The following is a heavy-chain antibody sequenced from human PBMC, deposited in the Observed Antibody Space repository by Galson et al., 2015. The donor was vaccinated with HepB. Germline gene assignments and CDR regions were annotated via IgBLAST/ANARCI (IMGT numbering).Heavy chain of an antibody. CDR3: ARVFVLDYDSSGYRDY. CDR1: GGTFSSYT. J-gene: IGHJ4*02. CDR2: IIPILGIA. V-gene: IGHV1-69*02. Sequence: SVKVSCKASGGTFSSYTISWVRQAPGQGLEWMGRIIPILGIANYAQKFQGRVTITADKSTSTAYMELSSLRSEDTAVYYCARVFVLDYDSSGYRDYWGQGTLVTVSS. D-gene: IGHD3-22*01.